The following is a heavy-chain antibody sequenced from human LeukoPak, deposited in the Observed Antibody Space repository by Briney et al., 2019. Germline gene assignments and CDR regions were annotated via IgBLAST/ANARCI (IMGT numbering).Heavy chain of an antibody. CDR1: GGSFSGYY. CDR3: AREGITIFGGHDVFDI. D-gene: IGHD3-3*01. CDR2: INHSGST. Sequence: PSETLSLTCAVYGGSFSGYYWSWIRQPPGKGLEWIGEINHSGSTNYNPSLKSRVTISVDTSKNQFSLKLSSVTAADTAVYYCAREGITIFGGHDVFDIWGQGTMVTVSS. V-gene: IGHV4-34*01. J-gene: IGHJ3*02.